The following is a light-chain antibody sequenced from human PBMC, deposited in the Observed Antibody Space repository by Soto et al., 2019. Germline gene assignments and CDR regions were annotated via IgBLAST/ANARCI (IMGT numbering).Light chain of an antibody. Sequence: QSVLTQPPSASGTPGQRVTISCSGSTSNIGNNYVYWYHQLPGTAPKLLIYTDNHRPSGVPDRFSGSKSGTSASLAISGLRSEDEADYYCAAWDDSLSGPVFGGGTKLTVL. J-gene: IGLJ3*02. CDR1: TSNIGNNY. CDR3: AAWDDSLSGPV. V-gene: IGLV1-47*02. CDR2: TDN.